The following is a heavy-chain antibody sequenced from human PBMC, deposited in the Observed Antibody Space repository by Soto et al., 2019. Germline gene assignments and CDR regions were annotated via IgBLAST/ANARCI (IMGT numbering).Heavy chain of an antibody. Sequence: QVQLVESGGGVVQHGRSLRLSCAASGFTFSSYGMHWVRQAPGKGLEWVAFIWHDGGNKFYAESVKGRFTISRDNSKKTLYLQMTSLSAEDTAMYYCARDGDVNTGFGKDYWGQGTLVTVSS. V-gene: IGHV3-33*01. D-gene: IGHD3-16*01. CDR3: ARDGDVNTGFGKDY. J-gene: IGHJ4*02. CDR1: GFTFSSYG. CDR2: IWHDGGNK.